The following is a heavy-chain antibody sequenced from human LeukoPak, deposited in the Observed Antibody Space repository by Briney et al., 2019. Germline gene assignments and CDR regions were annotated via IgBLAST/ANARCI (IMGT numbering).Heavy chain of an antibody. D-gene: IGHD5-18*01. Sequence: GGSLRLSCAASGFSFSSYEMNWVRQAPGKGLQWISYISRSGDAIYYADSVKGRFTVSRDNAKNSLYVQMNSLRAEDTAVYYCARDRPDRGYSYGRDFDYWGQGTLVTASS. CDR2: ISRSGDAI. CDR1: GFSFSSYE. V-gene: IGHV3-48*03. J-gene: IGHJ4*02. CDR3: ARDRPDRGYSYGRDFDY.